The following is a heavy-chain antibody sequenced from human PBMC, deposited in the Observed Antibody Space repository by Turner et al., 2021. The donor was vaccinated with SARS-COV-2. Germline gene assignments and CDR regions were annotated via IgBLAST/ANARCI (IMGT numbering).Heavy chain of an antibody. J-gene: IGHJ4*02. D-gene: IGHD6-13*01. CDR2: IKQDGSEK. V-gene: IGHV3-7*03. Sequence: EVQLVESGGGLVQPGGSLRVYCAASGFTFSCYWMSWVRQAPGKGLEWVANIKQDGSEKYYVDSVKGRFTISRDNAKNSLYLQMNSLRAEDTAVYYCARLHTSSWYFDYWGQGTLVTVSS. CDR3: ARLHTSSWYFDY. CDR1: GFTFSCYW.